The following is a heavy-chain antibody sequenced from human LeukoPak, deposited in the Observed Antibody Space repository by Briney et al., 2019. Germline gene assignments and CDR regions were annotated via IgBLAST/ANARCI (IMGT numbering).Heavy chain of an antibody. CDR3: AREVEGNWFDP. J-gene: IGHJ5*02. V-gene: IGHV1-2*02. CDR2: INPNSGGT. Sequence: ASVKVSCKASGYTFTGYYMHWVRQAPGQGLEWMGWINPNSGGTNYAQKFQGRVTMTRDTSISTAYMELRSLRSDDTAVYYCAREVEGNWFDPWGQGTLVTVSS. CDR1: GYTFTGYY.